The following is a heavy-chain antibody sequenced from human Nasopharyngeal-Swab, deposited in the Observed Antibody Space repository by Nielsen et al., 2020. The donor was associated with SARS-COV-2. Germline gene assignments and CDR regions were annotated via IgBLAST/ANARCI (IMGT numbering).Heavy chain of an antibody. CDR3: ARASGYDYVWGSSIDY. J-gene: IGHJ4*02. V-gene: IGHV4-61*02. CDR1: GGSISSGSYY. Sequence: SETLSLTCTVSGGSISSGSYYWSWIRQPAGKGLEWIGRIYTSGSTNYNPSLKSRVTISVDTSKNQFSLKLSSVTAADTAVYYCARASGYDYVWGSSIDYWGQETLVTVSS. D-gene: IGHD3-16*01. CDR2: IYTSGST.